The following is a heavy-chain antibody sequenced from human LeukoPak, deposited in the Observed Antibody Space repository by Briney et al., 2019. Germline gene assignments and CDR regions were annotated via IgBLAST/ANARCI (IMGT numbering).Heavy chain of an antibody. Sequence: SQTLSLTCAISGDSVSSNSVTCNWIRQSPSRGLEWLGRTYYRSTWYNDYAVSVRGRITVNPDTSKNQSSLHLNSVTPEDTAVYYCARRLTQYDCFDPWGQGILVTVSS. V-gene: IGHV6-1*01. CDR2: TYYRSTWYN. J-gene: IGHJ5*02. D-gene: IGHD2-2*01. CDR1: GDSVSSNSVT. CDR3: ARRLTQYDCFDP.